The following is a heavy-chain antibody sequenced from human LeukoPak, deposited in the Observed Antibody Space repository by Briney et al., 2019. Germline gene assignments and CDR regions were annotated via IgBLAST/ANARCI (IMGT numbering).Heavy chain of an antibody. V-gene: IGHV3-11*04. CDR2: ISSSGSTI. Sequence: GGSLRLSCAASGFTVSSNYMSWVRQAPGKGLEWVSYISSSGSTIYYADSVKGRFTISRDNAKNSLYLQMNSLRAEDMAVYYCAELGITMIGGVWGKGTTVTISS. J-gene: IGHJ6*04. CDR3: AELGITMIGGV. D-gene: IGHD3-10*02. CDR1: GFTVSSNY.